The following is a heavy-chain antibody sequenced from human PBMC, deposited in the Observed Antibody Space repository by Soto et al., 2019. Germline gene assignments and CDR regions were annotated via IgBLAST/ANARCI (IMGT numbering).Heavy chain of an antibody. J-gene: IGHJ4*02. V-gene: IGHV3-30*09. Sequence: QVQLVESGGGVVQPGRSLRLSCAASGFSVSAYPVHWVRQAPGKGLEWVAVISSDGNHKYYTDSVKGRFDISRDTSTNTVFLQMNSLGPEDTAVYYSAIWEQPLFEYWGQGTLVTVSS. D-gene: IGHD1-1*01. CDR1: GFSVSAYP. CDR3: AIWEQPLFEY. CDR2: ISSDGNHK.